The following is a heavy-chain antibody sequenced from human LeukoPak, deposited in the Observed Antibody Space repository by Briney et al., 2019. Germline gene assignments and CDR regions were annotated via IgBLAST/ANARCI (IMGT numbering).Heavy chain of an antibody. D-gene: IGHD5-12*01. J-gene: IGHJ5*02. CDR2: IETTGST. CDR3: AVDHRGFDP. CDR1: GVSKSTFY. V-gene: IGHV4-4*07. Sequence: SETLSLTCNVSGVSKSTFYMSWIRQTAGNGLEWIGRIETTGSTNYNPSLKSRVTMSVDTSKRHFSLRLTSVTAADAAVYYCAVDHRGFDPWGQGTLVTVSS.